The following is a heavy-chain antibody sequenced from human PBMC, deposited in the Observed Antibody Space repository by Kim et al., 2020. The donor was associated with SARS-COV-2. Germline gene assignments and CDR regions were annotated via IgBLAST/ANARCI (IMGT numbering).Heavy chain of an antibody. Sequence: GGSLRLSCAASGFTFSSYWMSWVRQAPGKGLEWVANIKQDGSEKYYVDSVKGRFTISRDNAKNSLYLQMNSLRAEDTAVYYCAREGGYYYDSSGYYYQDYWGQGTLVTVSS. J-gene: IGHJ4*02. CDR2: IKQDGSEK. D-gene: IGHD3-22*01. V-gene: IGHV3-7*05. CDR3: AREGGYYYDSSGYYYQDY. CDR1: GFTFSSYW.